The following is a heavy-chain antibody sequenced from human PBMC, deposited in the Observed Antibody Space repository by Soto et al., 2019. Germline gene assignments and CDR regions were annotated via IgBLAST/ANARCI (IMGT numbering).Heavy chain of an antibody. CDR3: AREGVVQGYYGMDV. J-gene: IGHJ6*02. CDR2: IYYSGST. D-gene: IGHD2-2*01. V-gene: IGHV4-59*01. CDR1: GGSISSYY. Sequence: TSETLSLTCTVSGGSISSYYWSWIRQPPGKGLEWIGYIYYSGSTNYNPSLKSRVTISVDTSKNQFSLKLSSVTAADTAVYYCAREGVVQGYYGMDVWGQGTTVTVSS.